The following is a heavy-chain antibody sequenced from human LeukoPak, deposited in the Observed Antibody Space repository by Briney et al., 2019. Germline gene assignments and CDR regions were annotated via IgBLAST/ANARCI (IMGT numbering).Heavy chain of an antibody. V-gene: IGHV1-3*01. J-gene: IGHJ3*02. CDR3: ARGLLWFGESDDAFDI. CDR1: GYTFTSYA. D-gene: IGHD3-10*01. CDR2: INAGNGNT. Sequence: ASVKVSCKASGYTFTSYAMHWVRQAPGQRLEWMGWINAGNGNTKYSQKFQGRVTITRDTSASTAYMELSSLRSEDTAVYYCARGLLWFGESDDAFDIWGQGTMVTVSS.